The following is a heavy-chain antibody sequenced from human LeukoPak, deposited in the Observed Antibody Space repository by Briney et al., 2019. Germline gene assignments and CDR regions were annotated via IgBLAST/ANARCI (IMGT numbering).Heavy chain of an antibody. CDR3: AKDPPPSRGY. J-gene: IGHJ4*02. CDR2: IRYDGSNK. Sequence: GGSLRLSCAASGFTFSSYSMHWVRQAPGKGLEWVAFIRYDGSNKYYADSVKGRFTISRDNSKNTLYLQMNSLRAEDTAVYYCAKDPPPSRGYWGQGTLVTVSS. D-gene: IGHD2-15*01. CDR1: GFTFSSYS. V-gene: IGHV3-30*02.